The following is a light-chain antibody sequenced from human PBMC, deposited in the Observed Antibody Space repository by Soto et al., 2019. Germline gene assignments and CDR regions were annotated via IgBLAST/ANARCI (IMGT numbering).Light chain of an antibody. CDR2: GAS. V-gene: IGKV3-20*01. J-gene: IGKJ3*01. CDR3: QQYGSSLFT. CDR1: QSVSSSY. Sequence: EIGLTQSPGTLSLSPGERATLSCRASQSVSSSYLAWYQKKPGQAPRLLIYGASSRATGIPDRFSGSGSGTDFTLTISRLEPEDFAVYYCQQYGSSLFTVGPGTKVDIK.